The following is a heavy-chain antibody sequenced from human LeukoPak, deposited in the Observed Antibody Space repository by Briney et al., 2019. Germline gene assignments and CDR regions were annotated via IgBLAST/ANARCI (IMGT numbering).Heavy chain of an antibody. CDR1: GGSISSGGYS. CDR3: ARVRASEYSYGSPVYFDY. CDR2: IYLSGST. Sequence: SQTLSLTCAVSGGSISSGGYSWSWIRQPPGKGLEWFGYIYLSGSTYYNPSLKSQVTISVARSKNQFSLKLSSVTAADTAVYYCARVRASEYSYGSPVYFDYWGQGTLVTVSS. V-gene: IGHV4-30-2*01. D-gene: IGHD5-18*01. J-gene: IGHJ4*02.